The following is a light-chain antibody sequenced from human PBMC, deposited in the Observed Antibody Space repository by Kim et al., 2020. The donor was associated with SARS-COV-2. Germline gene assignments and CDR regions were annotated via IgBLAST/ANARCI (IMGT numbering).Light chain of an antibody. J-gene: IGLJ1*01. CDR3: QVWDTPSDHYV. CDR1: NIGIKS. CDR2: DDR. Sequence: SYELTQPPSVSVAPGKTATITCGGNNIGIKSVQWYQQKPGQAPVLVIYDDRDRPSGIPERFSGSNSGNTATLTISRVEAGDEADYFCQVWDTPSDHYV. V-gene: IGLV3-21*04.